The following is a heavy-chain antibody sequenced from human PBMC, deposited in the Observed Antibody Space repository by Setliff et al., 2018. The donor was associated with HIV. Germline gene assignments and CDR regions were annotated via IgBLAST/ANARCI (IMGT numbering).Heavy chain of an antibody. J-gene: IGHJ3*02. CDR3: ARLPLRNIAPRHALDI. CDR2: IYYSGNT. V-gene: IGHV4-31*03. CDR1: GGSINTGGYY. Sequence: PTETLSLTCTVSGGSINTGGYYWNWIRQHPGKGLEWIGYIYYSGNTYSNPSLKSRLTISIDTSKNHFSLKLTSVTTADTAIYYCARLPLRNIAPRHALDIWGQGTMVTVSS. D-gene: IGHD6-6*01.